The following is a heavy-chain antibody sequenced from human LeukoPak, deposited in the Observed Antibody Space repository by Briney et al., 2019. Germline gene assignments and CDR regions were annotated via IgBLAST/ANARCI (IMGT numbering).Heavy chain of an antibody. D-gene: IGHD2-2*02. CDR2: IRGGGSNT. CDR1: GFPLSNYP. CDR3: VKKFDCLSTSCYTYFDY. Sequence: GGSLRLSCSASGFPLSNYPMSWVPQAPGKGLEWVSTIRGGGSNTYYADSVKGRFAISRDDSKNTLYLRMNSLRAKDTAVYYCVKKFDCLSTSCYTYFDYWGQGTLVTVSS. J-gene: IGHJ4*02. V-gene: IGHV3-23*01.